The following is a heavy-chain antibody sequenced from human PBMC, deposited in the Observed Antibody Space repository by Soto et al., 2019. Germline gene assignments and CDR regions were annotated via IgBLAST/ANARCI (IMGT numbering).Heavy chain of an antibody. J-gene: IGHJ4*02. Sequence: QVQLVQSGAEVRKPGSSVRVSCKASGGSFNRHTISWVRQVPGQGLERMGGIIPIFGTANHAQKFQGRVTIIADESTSTVYMELSSLRSDDTAIYYCARGWGYDSTDYYYAYWGQGTLVIVSS. V-gene: IGHV1-69*01. D-gene: IGHD3-22*01. CDR3: ARGWGYDSTDYYYAY. CDR2: IIPIFGTA. CDR1: GGSFNRHT.